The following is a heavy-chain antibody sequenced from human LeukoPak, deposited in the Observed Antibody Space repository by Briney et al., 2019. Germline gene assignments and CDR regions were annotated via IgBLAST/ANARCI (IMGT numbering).Heavy chain of an antibody. CDR3: SRAPQSDYGTHWYFDL. J-gene: IGHJ2*01. CDR2: FNHSGST. CDR1: GGSFRACY. V-gene: IGHV4-34*01. Sequence: SDTLSLTCGVWGGSFRACYWSCMRRPPGRGLEWIGEFNHSGSTNLNRPLESRVTISVDTFKKQVSLKLSSVTAPDTAVYYCSRAPQSDYGTHWYFDLWGRGTLVTVSS. D-gene: IGHD4-17*01.